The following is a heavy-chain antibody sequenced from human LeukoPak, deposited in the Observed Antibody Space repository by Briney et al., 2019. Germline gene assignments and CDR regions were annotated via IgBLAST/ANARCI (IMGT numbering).Heavy chain of an antibody. V-gene: IGHV3-21*04. Sequence: GGSLRLSCAASGFTFSSYSMNWVRQAPGKGLEWDSSINSSSSYIYYADSVKGRFTISRDNAKNSLYLQMNSLRAEDTAVYYCAKGGGKSSSWYNDAFDIWGQGTMVTVSS. CDR1: GFTFSSYS. J-gene: IGHJ3*02. D-gene: IGHD6-13*01. CDR3: AKGGGKSSSWYNDAFDI. CDR2: INSSSSYI.